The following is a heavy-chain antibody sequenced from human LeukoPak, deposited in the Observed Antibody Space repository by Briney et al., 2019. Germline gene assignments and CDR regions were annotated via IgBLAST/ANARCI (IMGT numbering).Heavy chain of an antibody. CDR3: ARESLGF. V-gene: IGHV3-48*02. D-gene: IGHD7-27*01. Sequence: GGSLRLSCAASGFTFSSYSMNWVRQAPGKGLEWVSYITSDSSAKIYADSVKGRFTISRDNANNSLYLEMNSLRDEDTAVYYCARESLGFWGRGTLVTVSS. J-gene: IGHJ4*02. CDR1: GFTFSSYS. CDR2: ITSDSSAK.